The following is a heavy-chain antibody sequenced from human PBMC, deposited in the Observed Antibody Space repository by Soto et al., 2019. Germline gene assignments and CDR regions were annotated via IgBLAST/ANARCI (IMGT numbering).Heavy chain of an antibody. CDR1: GFTFSNYA. J-gene: IGHJ4*02. Sequence: EVQLLESGGGLVQPGGSLRLSCAASGFTFSNYAMTWVRQAPGKGLEWVSVITGSGGGTYFVDSVKGRFTISRDNSENTVYLQMNSLRAEDTAVYCCAKRPLTAAGFDHWGQGTLVTVSS. CDR2: ITGSGGGT. D-gene: IGHD6-13*01. V-gene: IGHV3-23*01. CDR3: AKRPLTAAGFDH.